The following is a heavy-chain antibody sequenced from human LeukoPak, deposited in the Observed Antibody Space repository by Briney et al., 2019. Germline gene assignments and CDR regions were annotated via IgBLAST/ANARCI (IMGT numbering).Heavy chain of an antibody. CDR3: ASTNDFGDYMGA. J-gene: IGHJ5*02. CDR1: GGSISSGGYS. D-gene: IGHD4-17*01. Sequence: SQTLSLTCAVSGGSISSGGYSWSWIRQPPGKGLEWIGYMYHGGSTYYNPSLEGRVAISVDRSKNQLSLRVSSVTAADTAVYYCASTNDFGDYMGAWGQGILVTVSS. V-gene: IGHV4-30-2*01. CDR2: MYHGGST.